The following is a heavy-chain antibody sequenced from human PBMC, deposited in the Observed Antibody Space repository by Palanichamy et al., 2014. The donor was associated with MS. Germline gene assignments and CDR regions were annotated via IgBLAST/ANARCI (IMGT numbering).Heavy chain of an antibody. D-gene: IGHD2-21*01. J-gene: IGHJ6*02. CDR1: GLTFSDAW. V-gene: IGHV3-15*01. CDR3: SHIDSFNAYCGDECHKNYGMGV. Sequence: EVQLVESGGGLVKPGGSLTISCVVSGLTFSDAWVSWVRQAPGKGLDWVGRIKSNGAGGARDYAAPVQGRFSISRDDSRNTVFLHMSRLKTEDTAVYYCSHIDSFNAYCGDECHKNYGMGVWGQGTTVVVS. CDR2: IKSNGAGGAR.